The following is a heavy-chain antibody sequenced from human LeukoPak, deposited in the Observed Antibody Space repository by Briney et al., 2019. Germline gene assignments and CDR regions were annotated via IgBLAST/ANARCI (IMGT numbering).Heavy chain of an antibody. CDR2: IWYYGTKK. CDR1: GFTYSSYG. J-gene: IGHJ4*02. Sequence: GGPLRLSCAATGFTYSSYGMHWAPQAPGKGLEGGALIWYYGTKKYHADSVKGRVTVSRDNYKNTLFLQMNSLRDEDTAVYYCARANYDDSSGYQSLFYFDYWGQGTLVTVSS. D-gene: IGHD3-22*01. V-gene: IGHV3-33*01. CDR3: ARANYDDSSGYQSLFYFDY.